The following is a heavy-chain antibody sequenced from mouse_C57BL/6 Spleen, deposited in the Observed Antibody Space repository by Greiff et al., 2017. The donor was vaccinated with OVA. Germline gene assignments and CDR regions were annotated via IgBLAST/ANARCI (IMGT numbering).Heavy chain of an antibody. Sequence: QVHVKQSGPELVQPGASVKISCKASGYAFSSSWMNWVKQRPGKGLEWIGRIYPGDGDTNYNGKFKGKATLTADKSSSTAYMQLSSLTSEDSAVYFCARGGLFDYWGQGTTLTVSS. V-gene: IGHV1-82*01. J-gene: IGHJ2*01. D-gene: IGHD3-1*01. CDR1: GYAFSSSW. CDR2: IYPGDGDT. CDR3: ARGGLFDY.